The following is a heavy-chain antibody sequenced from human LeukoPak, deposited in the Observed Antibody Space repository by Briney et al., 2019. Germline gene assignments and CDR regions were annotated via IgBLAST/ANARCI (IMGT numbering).Heavy chain of an antibody. V-gene: IGHV1-18*01. CDR2: IGAYNGNT. D-gene: IGHD6-13*01. J-gene: IGHJ4*02. Sequence: GASVKVSCKASGYTFTSYGISWVRQAPGQGLEWMGWIGAYNGNTNYAQKLQGRVTMTTDTSTSTAYMELRSLRSDDTAVYYCAGGRASSSWYYFDYWGQGTLVTVSS. CDR3: AGGRASSSWYYFDY. CDR1: GYTFTSYG.